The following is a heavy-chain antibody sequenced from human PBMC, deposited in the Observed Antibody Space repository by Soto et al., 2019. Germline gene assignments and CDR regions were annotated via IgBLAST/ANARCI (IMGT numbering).Heavy chain of an antibody. Sequence: WTWIRQHPGKGLEWIGYIYNSRNTDYNTSLRSRVTISADTSKNQFSLNLMSVTAADTAVYYCARVGESGYEGGYYFDHWGQGTRVTVSS. CDR3: ARVGESGYEGGYYFDH. V-gene: IGHV4-31*02. D-gene: IGHD5-12*01. J-gene: IGHJ4*02. CDR2: IYNSRNT.